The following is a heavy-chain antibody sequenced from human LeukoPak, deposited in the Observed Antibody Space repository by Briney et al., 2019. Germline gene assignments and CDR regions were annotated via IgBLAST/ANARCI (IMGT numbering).Heavy chain of an antibody. CDR2: ITSKSSYT. D-gene: IGHD6-19*01. Sequence: GGSLRLSCTASGFTFGDYAMSWFRQAPEKGLEWVSSITSKSSYTYYADSVKGRFTISRDNAKNSLYLQMNSLRAEDTAVYYCARDGVAGTYWGQGILVTVSS. CDR1: GFTFGDYA. CDR3: ARDGVAGTY. J-gene: IGHJ4*02. V-gene: IGHV3-21*01.